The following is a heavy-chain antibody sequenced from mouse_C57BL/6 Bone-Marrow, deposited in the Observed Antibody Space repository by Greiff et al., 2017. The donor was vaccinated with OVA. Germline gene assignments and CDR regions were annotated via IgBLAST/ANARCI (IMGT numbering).Heavy chain of an antibody. J-gene: IGHJ2*01. D-gene: IGHD3-3*01. Sequence: EVKLMESEGGLVQPGSSMKLSCTASGFTFSDYYMAWVRQVPEKGLEWVANINYDGSSTYYLDSLKSRFIISRDNAKNILYLQMSSLKSEDTATYYCAREGRLWDLDYWGQGTTLTDSS. V-gene: IGHV5-16*01. CDR3: AREGRLWDLDY. CDR2: INYDGSST. CDR1: GFTFSDYY.